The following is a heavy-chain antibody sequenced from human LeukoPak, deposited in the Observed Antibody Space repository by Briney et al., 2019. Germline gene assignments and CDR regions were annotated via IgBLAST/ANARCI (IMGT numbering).Heavy chain of an antibody. J-gene: IGHJ6*02. V-gene: IGHV3-53*01. CDR3: ARDFRGYYCGMDV. D-gene: IGHD5-24*01. CDR2: IYSGGST. Sequence: GGSLRLSCAASGFTVSSNYMSWVRQAPGKGLEWVSVIYSGGSTYYADSVKGRFTISRDNSKNTLYLQMNSLRAEDTAVYYCARDFRGYYCGMDVWGQGTTVTVSS. CDR1: GFTVSSNY.